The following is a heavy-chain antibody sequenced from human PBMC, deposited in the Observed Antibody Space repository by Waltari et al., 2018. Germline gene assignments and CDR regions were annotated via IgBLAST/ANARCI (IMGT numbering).Heavy chain of an antibody. Sequence: QVQLVQSGAELKMPGASVKVSCKTSGYRFNEYAITWVRLAPAEGLEWMGWISSHSGQTNYAQKFQGRVTMTTDTSTSTAYLDLTTLKSDDTAIYFCARGPLSSVIDYWGQGTLVTVSS. J-gene: IGHJ4*02. CDR2: ISSHSGQT. V-gene: IGHV1-18*01. CDR3: ARGPLSSVIDY. D-gene: IGHD6-25*01. CDR1: GYRFNEYA.